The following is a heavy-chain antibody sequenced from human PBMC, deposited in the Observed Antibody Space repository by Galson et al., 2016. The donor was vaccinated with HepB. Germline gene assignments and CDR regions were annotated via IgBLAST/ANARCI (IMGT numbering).Heavy chain of an antibody. Sequence: SETLSLTCAVSGYSISSGYYWGWIRQPPGKGLEWIGSIYHSGSTYYNPSLKSRVTISVATSKNQFSLKLSSVTAADTAVYYCARGIAAAGTGLDYWGQRTLVTVSS. CDR1: GYSISSGYY. CDR3: ARGIAAAGTGLDY. J-gene: IGHJ4*02. CDR2: IYHSGST. V-gene: IGHV4-38-2*01. D-gene: IGHD6-13*01.